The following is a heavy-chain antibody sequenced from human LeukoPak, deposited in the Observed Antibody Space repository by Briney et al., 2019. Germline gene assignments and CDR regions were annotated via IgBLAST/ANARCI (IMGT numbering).Heavy chain of an antibody. CDR2: ISNSGSSV. Sequence: GGSLRLSCAASGSTFSDYYMTWIRQAPGKGLEWLSYISNSGSSVFYADSVMGRFTVSRDNAKRSLYLQIKSLRDDDTAVYHCALGTINKDYYFGMDVWGQGTTVTVSS. V-gene: IGHV3-11*01. J-gene: IGHJ6*02. CDR1: GSTFSDYY. CDR3: ALGTINKDYYFGMDV. D-gene: IGHD2-8*01.